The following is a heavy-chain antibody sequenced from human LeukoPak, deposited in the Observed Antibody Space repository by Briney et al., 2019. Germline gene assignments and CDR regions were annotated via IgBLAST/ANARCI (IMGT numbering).Heavy chain of an antibody. J-gene: IGHJ4*02. CDR1: GFTFSSYS. V-gene: IGHV3-21*01. D-gene: IGHD3-10*02. CDR3: ARDKPRFGELLNSFDY. CDR2: ISSSSSYI. Sequence: GGSLRLSCAASGFTFSSYSMNWVRQAPGKGLEWVSSISSSSSYIYYADSVKGRFTISRDNAKNSLYLQMNSLRAEDTAVYYCARDKPRFGELLNSFDYWGQGTLVTVSS.